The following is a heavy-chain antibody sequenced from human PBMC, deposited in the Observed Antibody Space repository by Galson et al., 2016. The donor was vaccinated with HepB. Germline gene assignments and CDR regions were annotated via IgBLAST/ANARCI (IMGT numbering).Heavy chain of an antibody. Sequence: SLRLSCAASGFTLRSYALHWVRQAPGKGLEWVAVTSFDGGNEYYADSVKCRFTISRDDSKYTLYLQMNSLTAEDPAVYFCARKGPHDYGDDDFSFWGQGTLVTVS. J-gene: IGHJ4*02. CDR3: ARKGPHDYGDDDFSF. D-gene: IGHD4-17*01. V-gene: IGHV3-30-3*01. CDR2: TSFDGGNE. CDR1: GFTLRSYA.